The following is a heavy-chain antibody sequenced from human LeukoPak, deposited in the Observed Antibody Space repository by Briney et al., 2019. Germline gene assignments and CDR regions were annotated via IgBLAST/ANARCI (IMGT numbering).Heavy chain of an antibody. J-gene: IGHJ4*02. CDR1: EFTFSSYA. D-gene: IGHD6-19*01. V-gene: IGHV3-23*01. CDR2: ISGSGGST. Sequence: GGYLRLSCAASEFTFSSYAMSWVRQAPGKGLEWVSAISGSGGSTYYADFVKGRFTISRDNSKNTLYLQMNSLRAEDTAVYYCAKNPGYSSGWPWGQGTLVTVSS. CDR3: AKNPGYSSGWP.